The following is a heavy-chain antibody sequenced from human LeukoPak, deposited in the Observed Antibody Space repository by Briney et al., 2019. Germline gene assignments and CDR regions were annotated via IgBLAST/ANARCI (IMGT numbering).Heavy chain of an antibody. CDR3: AKDRDRTYYYYYMDV. Sequence: GGSLRLSCVVSGFTFSSYAMSWVRQAPGKGLEWVSGISGSGGSTYYADSVKGRFTISRDNTKNTLYLQMNSLRAEDTAVYYCAKDRDRTYYYYYMDVWGKGTTVTISS. CDR2: ISGSGGST. V-gene: IGHV3-23*01. J-gene: IGHJ6*03. D-gene: IGHD3-10*01. CDR1: GFTFSSYA.